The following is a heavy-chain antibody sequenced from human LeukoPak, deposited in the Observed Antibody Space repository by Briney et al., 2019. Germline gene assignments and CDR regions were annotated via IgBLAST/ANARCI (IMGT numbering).Heavy chain of an antibody. CDR1: GGSFSGYY. CDR3: ARGRSSRQGLMFDP. V-gene: IGHV4-34*01. Sequence: SSETLSLTCAVYGGSFSGYYWSWIRQPPGKGLEWIGEINHSGSTNYNPSLKSRVTISVDTSKNQFSLKLSSVTAADTAVYYCARGRSSRQGLMFDPWGQGTLVTVSS. CDR2: INHSGST. D-gene: IGHD6-13*01. J-gene: IGHJ5*02.